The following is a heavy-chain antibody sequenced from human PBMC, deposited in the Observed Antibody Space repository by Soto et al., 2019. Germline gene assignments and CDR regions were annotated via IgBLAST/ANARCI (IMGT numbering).Heavy chain of an antibody. CDR3: ARQIYDSDTGPNFQYYFDS. J-gene: IGHJ4*02. Sequence: GESLRLSCKGAGYSFAGYWITWVRQKPGKGLEWMGRIDPSDSQTYYSPSFRGHVTISVTKSTTTVFLQWSSLRASDTAMYYCARQIYDSDTGPNFQYYFDSWGQGTPVTVSS. CDR2: IDPSDSQT. D-gene: IGHD3-22*01. V-gene: IGHV5-10-1*01. CDR1: GYSFAGYW.